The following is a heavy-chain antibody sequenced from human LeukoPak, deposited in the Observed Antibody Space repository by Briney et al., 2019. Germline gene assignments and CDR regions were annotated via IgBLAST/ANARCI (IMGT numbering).Heavy chain of an antibody. J-gene: IGHJ6*02. Sequence: SETLSLTCTVSGGSISSYCWSWIRQPPGKGLEWIGYIYYSGSTNYSPSLKSRVTISVDTSKNQFSLKLSSVTAADTAVYYCARDKNYYGMDVWGQGTTVTVSS. CDR1: GGSISSYC. CDR2: IYYSGST. V-gene: IGHV4-59*01. CDR3: ARDKNYYGMDV.